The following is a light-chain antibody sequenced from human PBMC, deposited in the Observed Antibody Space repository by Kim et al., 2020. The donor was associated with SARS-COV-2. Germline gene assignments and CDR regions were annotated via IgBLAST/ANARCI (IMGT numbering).Light chain of an antibody. CDR3: ALWDDSLNGPV. CDR1: NSNIGNNF. J-gene: IGLJ3*02. CDR2: RDN. Sequence: GQRVTISCSGSNSNIGNNFVYWYQHLPGMAPTLLIYRDNQRRSGVPARFSGSKSGTSASLAISGLRSEDEADYYCALWDDSLNGPVFGGGTRLTVL. V-gene: IGLV1-47*01.